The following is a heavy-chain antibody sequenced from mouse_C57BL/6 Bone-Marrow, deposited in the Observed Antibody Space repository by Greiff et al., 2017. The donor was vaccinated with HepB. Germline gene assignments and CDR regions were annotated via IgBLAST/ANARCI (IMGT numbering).Heavy chain of an antibody. V-gene: IGHV1-50*01. Sequence: VQLQQPGAELVKPGASVKLSCKASGYTFTSYWMQWVKQRPGQGLEWIGEIDPSDSYTNYNQKFKGKATLTVDTSSSTAYMQLSSLTSEDSAVYYCARSWDDYWGQGTTLTVSS. J-gene: IGHJ2*01. CDR3: ARSWDDY. D-gene: IGHD4-1*01. CDR2: IDPSDSYT. CDR1: GYTFTSYW.